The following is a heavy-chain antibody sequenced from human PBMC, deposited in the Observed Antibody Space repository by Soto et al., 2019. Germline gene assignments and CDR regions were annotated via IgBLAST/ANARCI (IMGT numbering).Heavy chain of an antibody. Sequence: EVQLVESGGGLVQPGGSLRISCAASGFTFSSYWMSWFRQAPGKGLEWVANIKQDGSEENYVDSVKGRFTISRDNAKNALYLQMNSLRVEDTAVYYCAREIAARLWGKGTTVTVSS. V-gene: IGHV3-7*01. D-gene: IGHD6-6*01. J-gene: IGHJ6*04. CDR2: IKQDGSEE. CDR1: GFTFSSYW. CDR3: AREIAARL.